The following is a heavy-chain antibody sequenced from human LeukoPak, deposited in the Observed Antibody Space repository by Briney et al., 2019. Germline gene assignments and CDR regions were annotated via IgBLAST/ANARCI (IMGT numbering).Heavy chain of an antibody. CDR3: ATTSRDSDAYYDYLNY. D-gene: IGHD3-10*01. CDR2: INPDSGGT. J-gene: IGHJ4*02. CDR1: GYTFTAYF. Sequence: ASVKISCKASGYTFTAYFMHWVRQAPGKGLEWMGCINPDSGGTNYAQRFQGRVTMTRDTSITTTYMELSRLTSDDTAVYYCATTSRDSDAYYDYLNYWGQGTLITVSS. V-gene: IGHV1-2*02.